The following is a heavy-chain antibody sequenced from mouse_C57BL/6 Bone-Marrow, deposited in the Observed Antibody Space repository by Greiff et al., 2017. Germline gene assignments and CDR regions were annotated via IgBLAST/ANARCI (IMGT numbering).Heavy chain of an antibody. D-gene: IGHD1-1*01. CDR1: GYTFTSYW. V-gene: IGHV1-69*01. Sequence: QVQLQQPGAELVMPGASVKLSCKASGYTFTSYWMHWVKQRPGQGLEWIGEIDPSDSYTNYNQKFKGKSTLTVDKSSSTAYMQLSSLTSEDSAVYYCASNYYGSSYEAMDYWGQGTSVTVSA. CDR3: ASNYYGSSYEAMDY. J-gene: IGHJ4*01. CDR2: IDPSDSYT.